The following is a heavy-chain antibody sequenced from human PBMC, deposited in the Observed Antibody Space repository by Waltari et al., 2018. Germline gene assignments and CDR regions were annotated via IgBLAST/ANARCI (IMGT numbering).Heavy chain of an antibody. CDR1: GSDYW. CDR2: VKSDGTSP. Sequence: EVQLVESGGGLVQSGGSLRLSCADSGSDYWMDWVRQAPGKGLMWDSRVKSDGTSPTYADSVKGRFTVSRDSAKNMLYLQMNSLRAEDTAVYYCTTNPPGYWGQGTLVTVSS. V-gene: IGHV3-74*01. CDR3: TTNPPGY. J-gene: IGHJ4*02.